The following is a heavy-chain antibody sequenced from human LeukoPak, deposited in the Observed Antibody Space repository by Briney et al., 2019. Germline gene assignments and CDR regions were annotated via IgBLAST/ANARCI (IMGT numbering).Heavy chain of an antibody. D-gene: IGHD6-13*01. V-gene: IGHV3-30*03. Sequence: GALRLSCAASGFTFSSYSMNWVRQAPGKGLEWVAVISYDGSNKYYADSVKGRFTISRDNSKNTLYLQMNSLRAEDTAVYYCSGCSSWYFSYYYGMDVWGQGTTVTVSS. CDR1: GFTFSSYS. CDR2: ISYDGSNK. J-gene: IGHJ6*02. CDR3: SGCSSWYFSYYYGMDV.